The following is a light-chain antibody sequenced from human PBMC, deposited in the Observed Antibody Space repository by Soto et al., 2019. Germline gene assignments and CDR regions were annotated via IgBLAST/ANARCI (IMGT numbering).Light chain of an antibody. CDR3: QQYAISPWT. J-gene: IGKJ1*01. CDR1: ENVASSY. CDR2: DAS. Sequence: IVLTQSPGTLSLSPGERATLSCRASENVASSYLAWYQQKPGHAPRLLIFDASIRATDIPDRFSGSGSGTDFTLIISRLEPDDFAVYHCQQYAISPWTFGQGTKVEV. V-gene: IGKV3-20*01.